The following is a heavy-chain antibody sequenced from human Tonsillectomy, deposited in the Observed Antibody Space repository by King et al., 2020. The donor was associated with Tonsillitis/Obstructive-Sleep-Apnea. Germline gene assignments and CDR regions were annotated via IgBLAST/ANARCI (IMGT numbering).Heavy chain of an antibody. Sequence: TLKESGPTLVKPTQTLTLTCTFSGFSLSTSGVGVGWIRQPPGKALEWLALIYWDDDKRYSPSLRSRLTITKDTSKHQVFLIMTTMDPADTGTYYCANSLVQGTDMRFDYWGQGTLVTAAS. D-gene: IGHD6-6*01. CDR1: GFSLSTSGVG. J-gene: IGHJ4*02. V-gene: IGHV2-5*02. CDR3: ANSLVQGTDMRFDY. CDR2: IYWDDDK.